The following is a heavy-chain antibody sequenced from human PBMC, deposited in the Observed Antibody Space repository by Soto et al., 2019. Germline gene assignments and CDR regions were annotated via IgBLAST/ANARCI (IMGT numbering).Heavy chain of an antibody. V-gene: IGHV4-59*01. CDR1: DSSMSPYY. CDR3: AREKDFILGGYAFGY. CDR2: LLYRGTA. J-gene: IGHJ3*01. Sequence: QVQLQESGPRLVKPSETLSLTCSVSDSSMSPYYWTWFRQAPGKGLEWIGHLLYRGTATYNPALQGRVTISLDTSKKQVSLQLSSVIAADTAVYYCAREKDFILGGYAFGYWGPGTLFTVSS. D-gene: IGHD1-26*01.